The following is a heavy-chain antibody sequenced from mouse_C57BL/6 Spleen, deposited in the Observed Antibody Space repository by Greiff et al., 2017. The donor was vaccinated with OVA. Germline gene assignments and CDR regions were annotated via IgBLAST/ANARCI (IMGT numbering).Heavy chain of an antibody. Sequence: VQLKESGPGLVKPSQSLSLTCSVTGYSITSGYYWTWIRQFPGNKLEWMGYISYDGSNNYNPSLKNRISITRDTSKNQFFLKLRTMTPEDTATYYCARARGNCRKYFDDWGTGTTVTVSS. CDR3: ARARGNCRKYFDD. J-gene: IGHJ1*03. CDR2: ISYDGSN. CDR1: GYSITSGYY. D-gene: IGHD2-1*01. V-gene: IGHV3-6*01.